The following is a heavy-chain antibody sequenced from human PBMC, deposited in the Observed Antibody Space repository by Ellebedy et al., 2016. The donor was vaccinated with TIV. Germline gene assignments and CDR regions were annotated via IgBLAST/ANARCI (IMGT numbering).Heavy chain of an antibody. Sequence: ETLSLTCTVSGGSISSSGYYWTWVRQSPGKGLEWVSTISANGRTTYYADSVKGRFTVSRDNSQNTLYLQMTSLRVDDTAVYYCATDPDGVYGDTSAYWGRGTLVTVSS. J-gene: IGHJ4*02. D-gene: IGHD4-17*01. CDR3: ATDPDGVYGDTSAY. CDR1: GGSISSSGYY. V-gene: IGHV3-23*01. CDR2: ISANGRTT.